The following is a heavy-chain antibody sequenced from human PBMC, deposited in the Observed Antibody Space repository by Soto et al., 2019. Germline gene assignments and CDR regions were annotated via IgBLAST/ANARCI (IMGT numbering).Heavy chain of an antibody. CDR3: ARGRREVSVVKVGGYSYGEYYYMDV. Sequence: SVKLTCKDSGYTLTCKYMHWARQSPGQGLEWMGWINPNSGGTNYAQKFQGWVTMTRDTSISTAYMELSRLRSDDTAVYYCARGRREVSVVKVGGYSYGEYYYMDVWGKGTTVTVSS. D-gene: IGHD5-18*01. V-gene: IGHV1-2*04. CDR1: GYTLTCKY. J-gene: IGHJ6*03. CDR2: INPNSGGT.